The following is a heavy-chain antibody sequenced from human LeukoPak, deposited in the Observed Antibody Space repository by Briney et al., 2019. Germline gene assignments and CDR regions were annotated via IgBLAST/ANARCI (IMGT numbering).Heavy chain of an antibody. CDR2: IKQDGSEK. CDR1: GFTFSGYW. Sequence: PGGSLRLSCAASGFTFSGYWMSWVRQAPGKGLEWVANIKQDGSEKYYVDSVKGRFTISRDNAKNSLYLQMNSLRAEDTAVYYCARDRAVAGHWGQGTLVTVSS. CDR3: ARDRAVAGH. D-gene: IGHD6-19*01. V-gene: IGHV3-7*01. J-gene: IGHJ4*02.